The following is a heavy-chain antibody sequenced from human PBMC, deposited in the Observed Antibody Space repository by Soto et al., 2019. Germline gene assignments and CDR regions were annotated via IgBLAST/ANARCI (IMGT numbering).Heavy chain of an antibody. D-gene: IGHD2-8*01. J-gene: IGHJ3*02. Sequence: QVQLVESGGGVVQPGRSLRLSCAASGFTFSNYGMHWVRQAPGKGLEWLAVIINDGSDEKYGDSVKGRVTISRDNSKNTLYLQINSLRVEDTAVYYWARDDDRPDNGLDMWGQGTVVTVSS. CDR2: IINDGSDE. CDR1: GFTFSNYG. CDR3: ARDDDRPDNGLDM. V-gene: IGHV3-33*05.